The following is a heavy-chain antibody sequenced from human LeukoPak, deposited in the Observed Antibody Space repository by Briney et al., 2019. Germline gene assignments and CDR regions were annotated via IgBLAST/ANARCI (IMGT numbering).Heavy chain of an antibody. CDR2: IIPVFNTI. CDR1: GGTLNTYS. J-gene: IGHJ6*02. CDR3: ARGNSRWSTPSSSYYYRMDV. Sequence: GSSVKVSCKASGGTLNTYSTSWVRQAPGQGLEWMGGIIPVFNTINYAQRFQGRVTLTVDESTSTAYMELSSLRSEDTAVYYCARGNSRWSTPSSSYYYRMDVWGQGTTVAVSS. D-gene: IGHD4-23*01. V-gene: IGHV1-69*01.